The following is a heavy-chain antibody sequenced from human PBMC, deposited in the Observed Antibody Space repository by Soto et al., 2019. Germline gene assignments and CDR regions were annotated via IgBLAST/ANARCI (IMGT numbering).Heavy chain of an antibody. CDR3: ATMRRDGDEFDSFVQY. J-gene: IGHJ4*02. V-gene: IGHV1-69*01. CDR2: IIPLFNTP. D-gene: IGHD3-10*01. CDR1: GGSFYSYV. Sequence: QVQLEQSGAEVKMPGSSVRLSCKASGGSFYSYVFFWVRQAPGQGLEYMGGIIPLFNTPSYSQKFHGRATIAADGSTHTAHLDLNSLTSEDTALYFCATMRRDGDEFDSFVQYWGQGSLVTVSS.